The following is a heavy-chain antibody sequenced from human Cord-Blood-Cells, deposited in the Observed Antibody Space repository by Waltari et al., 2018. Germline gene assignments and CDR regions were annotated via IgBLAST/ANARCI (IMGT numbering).Heavy chain of an antibody. V-gene: IGHV4-34*01. Sequence: QVQLQQWGAGLLKPSETLSLTCAVYGGSFSGYYWSWIRQPPGKGLEWIWEINHSGSTNYNPSLKSRVTISVDTSKNQFSLKLSSVTAADTAVYYCARAVHSSSWFGGYWGQGTLVTVSS. J-gene: IGHJ4*02. D-gene: IGHD6-13*01. CDR3: ARAVHSSSWFGGY. CDR2: INHSGST. CDR1: GGSFSGYY.